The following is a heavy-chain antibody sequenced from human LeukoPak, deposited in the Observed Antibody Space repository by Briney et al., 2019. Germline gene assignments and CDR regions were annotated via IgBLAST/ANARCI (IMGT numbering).Heavy chain of an antibody. CDR3: ARDTVVPAAFDY. CDR1: GFTFSSYS. CDR2: ISSSSSYI. D-gene: IGHD2-2*01. V-gene: IGHV3-21*01. J-gene: IGHJ4*02. Sequence: TGGSLRLSCAASGFTFSSYSMNWVRQAPGKGLEWVSSISSSSSYIYYADSVKGRFTISRDNAKNSLYLQMNSLRAEDTAVYYCARDTVVPAAFDYWGQGTLVTVSS.